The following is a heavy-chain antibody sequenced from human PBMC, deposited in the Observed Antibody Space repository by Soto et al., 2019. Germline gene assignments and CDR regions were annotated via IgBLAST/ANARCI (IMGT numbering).Heavy chain of an antibody. J-gene: IGHJ6*01. D-gene: IGHD6-25*01. V-gene: IGHV1-69*12. CDR1: GGTFRTSA. Sequence: QVQLVQSGAEVKKPGSSVKVSCKTSGGTFRTSAISWVRQAPGQGLEWMGGIMPVFPTPDYAQKFQGRVTITADESTGTAYMELSSLRSEDTAVYYSARDKGGQQLSGNYYYIMDVWGQGTTVTVSS. CDR3: ARDKGGQQLSGNYYYIMDV. CDR2: IMPVFPTP.